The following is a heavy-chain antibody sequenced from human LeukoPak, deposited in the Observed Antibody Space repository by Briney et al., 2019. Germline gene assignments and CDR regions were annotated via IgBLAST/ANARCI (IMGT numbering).Heavy chain of an antibody. V-gene: IGHV1-69*05. CDR3: APRDADYEYYFDY. Sequence: ASVKVSCKASGGTFSSNAISWVRQAPGQGLEWMGGIIPNFGRPHLAQNFQDRVTITTAESTSTVYMEMRSLTSEDTAIFYCAPRDADYEYYFDYWGQGALVTVSS. J-gene: IGHJ4*02. D-gene: IGHD4-17*01. CDR2: IIPNFGRP. CDR1: GGTFSSNA.